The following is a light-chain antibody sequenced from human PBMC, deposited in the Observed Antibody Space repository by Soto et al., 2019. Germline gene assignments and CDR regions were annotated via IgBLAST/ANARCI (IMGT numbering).Light chain of an antibody. CDR3: QQYNNWPPLT. CDR1: QSIRNL. CDR2: EAS. Sequence: EILLAQSPATLSLSPGERATLSCRASQSIRNLLAWYQQKPGQAPRLLIFEASSRATGVPARISGSGSGTDFTLTISSLEPEDFAVYYCQQYNNWPPLTFGGGTKVDIK. V-gene: IGKV3-11*01. J-gene: IGKJ4*01.